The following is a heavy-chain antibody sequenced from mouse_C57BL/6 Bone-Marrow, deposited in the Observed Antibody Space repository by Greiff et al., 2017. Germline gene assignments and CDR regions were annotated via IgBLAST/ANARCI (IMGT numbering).Heavy chain of an antibody. CDR3: AYIVPPPNWG. D-gene: IGHD4-1*01. Sequence: EVQLQESGAELVKPGASVKLSCTASGFNIKDYYMHWVKQRTEQGLEWIGRIDPEDGDTKYAPKVQGKATITADTASNKAYLQLSRLTSEDTAVDICAYIVPPPNWGWGQGTLVTVSA. V-gene: IGHV14-2*01. CDR1: GFNIKDYY. J-gene: IGHJ3*01. CDR2: IDPEDGDT.